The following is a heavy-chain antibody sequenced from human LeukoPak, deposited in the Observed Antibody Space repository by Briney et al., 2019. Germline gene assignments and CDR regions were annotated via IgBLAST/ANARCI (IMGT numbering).Heavy chain of an antibody. CDR3: ARDGANGGNAFDI. J-gene: IGHJ3*02. D-gene: IGHD4-23*01. Sequence: SETLSLTCTVSGGSISNYFWNWIRQPPGKGLEWIGYVYYSGSTNYYPSLKSRVTISVDTSKNQFSLKLSSVTAADTAVYYCARDGANGGNAFDIWGQGTMVTVSS. V-gene: IGHV4-59*01. CDR1: GGSISNYF. CDR2: VYYSGST.